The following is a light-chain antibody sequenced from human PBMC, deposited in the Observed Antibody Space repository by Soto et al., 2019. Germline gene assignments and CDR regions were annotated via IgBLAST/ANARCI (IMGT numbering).Light chain of an antibody. Sequence: QSALTQPPSASGSPGQSVAISCTGTSRDVGGYNYVSWYQQHPGKAPKLMIYEVNKRPSGVPDRFSGSKSGNTASLTVSGLQAEDEADDYCSSYAGSSTVFGTGTKVTVL. V-gene: IGLV2-8*01. CDR2: EVN. CDR3: SSYAGSSTV. J-gene: IGLJ1*01. CDR1: SRDVGGYNY.